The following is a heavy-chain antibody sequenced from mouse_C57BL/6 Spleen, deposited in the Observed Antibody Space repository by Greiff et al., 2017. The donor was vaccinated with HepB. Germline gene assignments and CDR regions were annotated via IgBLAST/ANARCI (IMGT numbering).Heavy chain of an antibody. Sequence: VQLQQSGPELVKPGASVKISCKASGYSFTGYYMNWVKQSPEKSLEWIGEINPSTGGTTYNQKFKAKATLTVDKSSSTAYMQLKSLTSEDAAVYYCARDPVNFDVWGTGTTVTVSS. CDR1: GYSFTGYY. CDR2: INPSTGGT. D-gene: IGHD1-1*01. J-gene: IGHJ1*03. V-gene: IGHV1-42*01. CDR3: ARDPVNFDV.